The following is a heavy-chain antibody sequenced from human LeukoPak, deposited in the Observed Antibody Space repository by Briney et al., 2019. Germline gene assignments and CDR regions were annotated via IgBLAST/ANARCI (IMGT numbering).Heavy chain of an antibody. CDR1: GCTFTSYD. D-gene: IGHD3-3*01. J-gene: IGHJ3*02. CDR2: MNPNSGNT. Sequence: ASVKVSCKASGCTFTSYDINWVRQATGQGLEWMGWMNPNSGNTGYAQKFQGRVTMTRNTSISTAYMELSSLRSEDTAVYYCATTRYDFWSGSPLYAFDIWGQGTMVTVSS. V-gene: IGHV1-8*01. CDR3: ATTRYDFWSGSPLYAFDI.